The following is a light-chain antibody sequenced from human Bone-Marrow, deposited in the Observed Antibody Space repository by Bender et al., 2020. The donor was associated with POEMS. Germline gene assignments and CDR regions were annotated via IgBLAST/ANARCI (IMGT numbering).Light chain of an antibody. CDR1: SNDIGRYNY. Sequence: QSALTQPASVSGSPGQSITISCTGTSNDIGRYNYVSWFQQHPGKVPKLIISDVTNRPSGVSIRFSGSKSGNTASLTISGLQPEDEADYFCCSYAGRTILFGGGTKLTVL. J-gene: IGLJ2*01. V-gene: IGLV2-14*03. CDR3: CSYAGRTIL. CDR2: DVT.